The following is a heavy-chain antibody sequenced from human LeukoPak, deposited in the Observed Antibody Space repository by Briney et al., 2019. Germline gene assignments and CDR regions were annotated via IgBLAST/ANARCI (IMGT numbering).Heavy chain of an antibody. Sequence: GGSLRLSCAASGFTFSSYSMNWVRQAPGKGLEWVAIIKKDGSEKYYVDSMKGRFTISRDNAKNSLFLQMNSLRAEDTAIYYCTTDTWYSAGHWGQGTLVTVSS. D-gene: IGHD2-15*01. CDR3: TTDTWYSAGH. CDR1: GFTFSSYS. CDR2: IKKDGSEK. J-gene: IGHJ4*02. V-gene: IGHV3-7*03.